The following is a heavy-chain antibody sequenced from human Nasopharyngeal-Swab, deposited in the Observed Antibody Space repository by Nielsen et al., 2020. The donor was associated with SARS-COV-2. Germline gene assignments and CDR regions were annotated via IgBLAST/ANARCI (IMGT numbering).Heavy chain of an antibody. CDR2: NYYSGST. CDR1: GCSISSYS. J-gene: IGHJ6*03. V-gene: IGHV4-59*01. Sequence: SETLSLTCTLPGCSISSYSWSWIPRPPGKGLEGIGSNYYSGSTNYNPSLKSRDTISVDTSKKQFSLKLSTVTAADTAVYYCSRVVYCSSISCQKNYYYMDVWGKGTTVTVSS. D-gene: IGHD2-2*01. CDR3: SRVVYCSSISCQKNYYYMDV.